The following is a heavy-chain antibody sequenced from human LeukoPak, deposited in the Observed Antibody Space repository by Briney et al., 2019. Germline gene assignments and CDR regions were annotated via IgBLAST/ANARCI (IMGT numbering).Heavy chain of an antibody. Sequence: GGSLRLSCAASGFIFNIYGMNWVRQAPGKGLEWVAFIRYDGSNKYYADSVKGRFTISRDNAKNSLYLQMNSLRAEDTAVYYCARDQLFGLDYWGQGTLVTVSS. V-gene: IGHV3-30*02. J-gene: IGHJ4*02. CDR2: IRYDGSNK. D-gene: IGHD5-18*01. CDR1: GFIFNIYG. CDR3: ARDQLFGLDY.